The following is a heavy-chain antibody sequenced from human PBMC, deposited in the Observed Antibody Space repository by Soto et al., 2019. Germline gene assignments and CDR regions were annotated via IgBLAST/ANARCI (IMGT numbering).Heavy chain of an antibody. J-gene: IGHJ4*02. CDR3: ARAEYALDY. Sequence: SEPLSLPCIVSVGSFSSCSYYWNWIRQPPGKPLEWIGYIYYSGSTNYNPSLKSRVIISVDTSKNQFSLKLSSVTAADTAVYYCARAEYALDYWGQGTLVTVS. V-gene: IGHV4-61*01. CDR2: IYYSGST. CDR1: VGSFSSCSYY. D-gene: IGHD2-2*01.